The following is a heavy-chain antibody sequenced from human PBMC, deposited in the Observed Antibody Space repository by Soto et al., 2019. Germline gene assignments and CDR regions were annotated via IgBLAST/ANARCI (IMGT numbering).Heavy chain of an antibody. D-gene: IGHD3-16*01. Sequence: GGSLRLSCVASGFPFSSYAMSWVRQTPGKGLEWVSGISGSGGRTYYADSVKGRFTISRDNSNNTLSLQMHILRVEDAAVYFCAKGGYYSLFDIWGQGTMVTVSS. CDR1: GFPFSSYA. CDR3: AKGGYYSLFDI. CDR2: ISGSGGRT. J-gene: IGHJ3*02. V-gene: IGHV3-23*01.